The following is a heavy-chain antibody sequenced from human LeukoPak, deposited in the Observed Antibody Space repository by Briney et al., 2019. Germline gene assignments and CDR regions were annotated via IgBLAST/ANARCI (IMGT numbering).Heavy chain of an antibody. V-gene: IGHV3-23*01. Sequence: HTGGSLRLSCAASGFTFSSYAMSWVRQAPGKGLEWVSGISGSGGSTYYADSMKGRFTISRDNSKNTLYLQINSLSAEDTAVYYCAKMPVSYSSGWSNFDYWGQGTLVTVSS. J-gene: IGHJ4*02. D-gene: IGHD6-19*01. CDR2: ISGSGGST. CDR1: GFTFSSYA. CDR3: AKMPVSYSSGWSNFDY.